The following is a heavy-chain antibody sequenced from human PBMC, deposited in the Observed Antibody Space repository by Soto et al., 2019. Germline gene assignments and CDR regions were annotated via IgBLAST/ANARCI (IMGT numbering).Heavy chain of an antibody. CDR1: VGSIGGSSYY. D-gene: IGHD6-6*01. V-gene: IGHV4-39*02. CDR3: ARGVVPEV. J-gene: IGHJ6*02. CDR2: IYHSGRT. Sequence: SETLSLTCTFSVGSIGGSSYYWGWIRQPPGKGLEWIANIYHSGRTHYNPSLKSRLTISVDTSKNHFSLKLTSVTAADMAVYYRARGVVPEVWGQGTTVNVS.